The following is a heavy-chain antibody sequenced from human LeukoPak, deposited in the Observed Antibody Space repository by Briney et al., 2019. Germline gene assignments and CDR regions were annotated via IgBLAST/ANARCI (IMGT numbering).Heavy chain of an antibody. D-gene: IGHD6-25*01. CDR3: APDLRGSASSLDD. Sequence: RGSLRLSCAASGFTFSSYAMSWVRQAPGKGLEWVSGINPSSGGTYYADSVKGRFTISRDNSKNTLSLQMNSLRAEDTAVYYCAPDLRGSASSLDDWGQGTLVTVSS. V-gene: IGHV3-23*01. J-gene: IGHJ4*02. CDR1: GFTFSSYA. CDR2: INPSSGGT.